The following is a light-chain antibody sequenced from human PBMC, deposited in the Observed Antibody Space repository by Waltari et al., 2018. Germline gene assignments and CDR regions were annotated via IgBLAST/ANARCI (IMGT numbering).Light chain of an antibody. CDR3: ASWDDSLNGHWV. V-gene: IGLV1-44*01. CDR2: RSD. Sequence: SVLTQPPSASGAPGQRVTISCSASYSNIASHVLNWYQQLPGKAPKLLIYRSDRRPSGVPVRFSGSKSDSSASLAIDGLHSEDEADYYCASWDDSLNGHWVFGGGTKVTVL. CDR1: YSNIASHV. J-gene: IGLJ3*02.